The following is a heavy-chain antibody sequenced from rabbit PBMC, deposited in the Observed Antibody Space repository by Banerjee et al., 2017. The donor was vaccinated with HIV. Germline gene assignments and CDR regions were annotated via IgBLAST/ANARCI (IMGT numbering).Heavy chain of an antibody. CDR2: IITISGDT. Sequence: QEQLEESGGGLVKPEGSLTLTSKASGFSFSNKYVMCWVRQAPGKGLEWIACIITISGDTVYATWAKGRFTISKASWTTVTLQMTSLAVADTATYFCVRGAAYSYGDLWGQGTLVTVS. J-gene: IGHJ3*01. CDR1: GFSFSNKYV. V-gene: IGHV1S45*01. D-gene: IGHD6-1*01. CDR3: VRGAAYSYGDL.